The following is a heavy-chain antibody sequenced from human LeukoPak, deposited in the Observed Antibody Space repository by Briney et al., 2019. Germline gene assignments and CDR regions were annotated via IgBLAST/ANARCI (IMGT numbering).Heavy chain of an antibody. Sequence: ASVKVSCKTSGYTFTTHDINWVRQATGQGLEWLGWMSPNSGDTGYAQKFQGRVTMTSDSSISTAYMELRSLRSDDTAVYYCARASPYYYDSSVPYYFDYWGQGTLVTVSS. D-gene: IGHD3-22*01. J-gene: IGHJ4*02. CDR2: MSPNSGDT. CDR3: ARASPYYYDSSVPYYFDY. CDR1: GYTFTTHD. V-gene: IGHV1-8*01.